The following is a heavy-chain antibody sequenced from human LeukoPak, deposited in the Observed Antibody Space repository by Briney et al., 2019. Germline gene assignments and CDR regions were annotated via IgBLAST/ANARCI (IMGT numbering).Heavy chain of an antibody. CDR1: GGSISSGSYY. D-gene: IGHD6-19*01. V-gene: IGHV4-61*02. CDR3: ARVGRGWYQNWFDP. CDR2: IYTSGST. J-gene: IGHJ5*02. Sequence: SETLSLTCTVSGGSISSGSYYWSWIRQPAGKGLEWIGRIYTSGSTNYNPSLKSRVTISVDTSKNQFSLKLSSVTAADTAVYYCARVGRGWYQNWFDPWGQGTLVTVSS.